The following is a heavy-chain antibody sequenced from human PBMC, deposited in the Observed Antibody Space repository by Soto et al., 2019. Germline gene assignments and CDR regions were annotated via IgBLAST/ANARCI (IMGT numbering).Heavy chain of an antibody. CDR2: IYYSGST. V-gene: IGHV4-59*01. CDR1: GGSISHYY. Sequence: QVKLQESGPGLVQPSETLSLTCTVSGGSISHYYWSCIRQPPGKGLEWFGYIYYSGSTNYNPSLKLRVTISLYTCKNQFSLIVSSVTAADTAVYYCAREAGYYDRSGYNWFDPWGQGIQVTVSS. D-gene: IGHD3-22*01. CDR3: AREAGYYDRSGYNWFDP. J-gene: IGHJ5*02.